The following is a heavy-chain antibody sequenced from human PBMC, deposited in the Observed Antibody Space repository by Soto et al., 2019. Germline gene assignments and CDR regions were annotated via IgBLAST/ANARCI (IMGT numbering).Heavy chain of an antibody. CDR1: GFTFSTYA. J-gene: IGHJ4*01. V-gene: IGHV3-23*01. CDR3: AKGWSDYFDS. Sequence: PGGALRLSCAASGFTFSTYAMNWVRQAPGKGLEWVSSVTGSGSSTYYADSVKGRFTISRDNSKNTVYLQMNSLRAEDTALYYCAKGWSDYFDSWGHGALVPVSS. CDR2: VTGSGSST.